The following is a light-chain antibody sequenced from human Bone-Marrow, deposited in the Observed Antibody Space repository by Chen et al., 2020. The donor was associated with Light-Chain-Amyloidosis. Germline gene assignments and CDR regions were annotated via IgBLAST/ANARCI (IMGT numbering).Light chain of an antibody. J-gene: IGKJ4*01. CDR1: QSISSY. Sequence: DIQMTQSPSSLSASVGDRVTITCRASQSISSYLNWYQQKPGKAPKLLIYAASSLQSGVPSRFSGSGYGTDFTLTISSLQTEDFGTYYCQQSYSTPPLAFGGGTTVEIK. CDR3: QQSYSTPPLA. CDR2: AAS. V-gene: IGKV1-39*01.